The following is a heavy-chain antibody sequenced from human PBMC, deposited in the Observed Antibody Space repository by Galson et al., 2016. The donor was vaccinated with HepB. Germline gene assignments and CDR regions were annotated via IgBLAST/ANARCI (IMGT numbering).Heavy chain of an antibody. CDR1: GXXFDXXX. V-gene: IGHV3-9*01. Sequence: SLRXXCAGSGXXFDXXXMHXXXQAXXKGXXXVAXXXWNSDYAVYAXSLKGRFIISRDNAKNSLYLQMNSLRPEDTAFYYCAXELDGEVAGPFDLWGRGTL. CDR3: AXELDGEVAGPFDL. D-gene: IGHD6-19*01. J-gene: IGHJ2*01. CDR2: XXWNSDYA.